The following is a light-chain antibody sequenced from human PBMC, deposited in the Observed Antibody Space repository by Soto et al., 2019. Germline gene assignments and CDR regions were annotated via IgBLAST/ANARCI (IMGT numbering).Light chain of an antibody. CDR3: QQHYNWPVS. Sequence: EILMTQSPATLSVSPGETVTFSCRASRSVSNRLAWYQHKPGQAPRLLISGASNGATGIPPQFSGSGSGTEFTLTVDSLQYDDIAVYYCQQHYNWPVSFGGGPKGDLK. CDR2: GAS. CDR1: RSVSNR. J-gene: IGKJ4*01. V-gene: IGKV3-15*01.